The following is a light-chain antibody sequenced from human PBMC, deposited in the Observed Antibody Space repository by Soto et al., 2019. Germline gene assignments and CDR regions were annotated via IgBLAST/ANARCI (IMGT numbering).Light chain of an antibody. CDR3: QQYGSSPRT. V-gene: IGKV3-20*01. CDR2: GAS. J-gene: IGKJ2*01. CDR1: QSVTSSY. Sequence: ELVLTQSPGTLSLSPGDRATLSCRASQSVTSSYLAWYQQKPGQAPRLLLYGASSRATGIPDRFSGSGSGTDFTLTINRLKPEDFAVYYCQQYGSSPRTFGQGTKLEIK.